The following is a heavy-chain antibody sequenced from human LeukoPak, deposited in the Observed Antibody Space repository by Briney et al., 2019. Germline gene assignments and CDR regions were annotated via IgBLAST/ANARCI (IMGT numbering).Heavy chain of an antibody. CDR1: GGSISSYY. CDR2: ISYSGSS. J-gene: IGHJ5*02. CDR3: ARGGYIYGSRGNWFDP. D-gene: IGHD5-18*01. Sequence: SETLSLTCTVSGGSISSYYWSWIRQPPGKGLEWIGYISYSGSSNYNPSLKSRVSISVDTSKNQFSLKLSSVTAADTAVYYCARGGYIYGSRGNWFDPWGQGTLVTVSS. V-gene: IGHV4-59*01.